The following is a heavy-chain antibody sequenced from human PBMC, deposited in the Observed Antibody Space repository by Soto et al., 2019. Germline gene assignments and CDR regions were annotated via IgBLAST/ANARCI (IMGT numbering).Heavy chain of an antibody. CDR2: IIPIFGTA. CDR3: ARAIVPEPATHYDFWSGSHDY. V-gene: IGHV1-69*13. CDR1: GGTFSSYA. D-gene: IGHD3-3*01. J-gene: IGHJ4*02. Sequence: SVKVSCKASGGTFSSYAISWVRQAPGQGLEWMGGIIPIFGTANYAQKFQGRVTITADESTSTAYMELSSLRSEDTAVYYCARAIVPEPATHYDFWSGSHDYWGQGTLVTVYS.